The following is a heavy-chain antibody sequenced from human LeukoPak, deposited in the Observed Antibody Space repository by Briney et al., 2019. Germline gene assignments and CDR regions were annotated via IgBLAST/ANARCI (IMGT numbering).Heavy chain of an antibody. Sequence: SETLSLTCTVSGGSISSYYWSWIRQPPGKGLEWIGYIYYSGSTNYNPSLKSRVTISVDTSKNQFSLKLSSVTAADTAVYYCASSIAADAFDIWGQGTMVAVSS. D-gene: IGHD6-13*01. CDR1: GGSISSYY. J-gene: IGHJ3*02. V-gene: IGHV4-59*01. CDR3: ASSIAADAFDI. CDR2: IYYSGST.